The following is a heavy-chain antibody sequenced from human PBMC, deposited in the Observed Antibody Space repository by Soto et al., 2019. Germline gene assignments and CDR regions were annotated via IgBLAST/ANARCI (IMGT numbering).Heavy chain of an antibody. CDR3: AREGSSGWNGLNWFDP. D-gene: IGHD6-19*01. CDR2: ISSSSSTI. V-gene: IGHV3-48*01. Sequence: EVQLVTSGGGLVEPGGALRLSCAASGFTFSSYSMNWVRQAPGKGLEWVSYISSSSSTIYYADSVKGRFTISRDNANKSLYLQMNSLRAEDTAVYYCAREGSSGWNGLNWFDPWGQGTLVTVSS. J-gene: IGHJ5*02. CDR1: GFTFSSYS.